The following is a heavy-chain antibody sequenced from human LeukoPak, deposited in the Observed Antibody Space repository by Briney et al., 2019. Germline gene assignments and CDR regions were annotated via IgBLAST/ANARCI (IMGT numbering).Heavy chain of an antibody. V-gene: IGHV1-2*02. CDR2: ISPNSGDS. D-gene: IGHD3-10*01. CDR3: ARERGRGPDTPLDY. CDR1: RYTFSGYY. J-gene: IGHJ4*02. Sequence: GASVKVSCKTSRYTFSGYYMHWVRQAPAQGLEWMGWISPNSGDSFSAQQFQGRVTLTRRTSISTAYMELSGLTYNDTAVYYCARERGRGPDTPLDYWGQGTLVTVSS.